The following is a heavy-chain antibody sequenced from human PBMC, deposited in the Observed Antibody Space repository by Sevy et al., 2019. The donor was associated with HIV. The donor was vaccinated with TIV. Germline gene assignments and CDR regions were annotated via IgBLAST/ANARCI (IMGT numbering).Heavy chain of an antibody. J-gene: IGHJ3*02. CDR3: ARDPPTPNDYDICSGYSNYDAFDI. D-gene: IGHD3-3*01. V-gene: IGHV3-7*03. Sequence: GGSLRLSCAASGFTFSSYWMSWVRQAPGKGLEWVANIKQDGSEKYYVDSVKGRFTISRDNAKNSLYLQMNSLRAEDTAVNYCARDPPTPNDYDICSGYSNYDAFDIWGQGTMVTVSS. CDR1: GFTFSSYW. CDR2: IKQDGSEK.